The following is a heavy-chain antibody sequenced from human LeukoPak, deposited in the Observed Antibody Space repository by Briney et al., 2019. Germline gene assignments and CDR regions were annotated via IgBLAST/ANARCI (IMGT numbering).Heavy chain of an antibody. Sequence: GGSLRLSCAASGFTFDDYAMYWVRQAPGKGLEWVSGISWNSGSTGYADSVKGRFTISRDNAKDSLYLQMNSLRAEDTALYYCAKDKSAMVRGVGDAFDIWGQGTMVTVSS. CDR3: AKDKSAMVRGVGDAFDI. CDR2: ISWNSGST. CDR1: GFTFDDYA. D-gene: IGHD3-10*01. V-gene: IGHV3-9*01. J-gene: IGHJ3*02.